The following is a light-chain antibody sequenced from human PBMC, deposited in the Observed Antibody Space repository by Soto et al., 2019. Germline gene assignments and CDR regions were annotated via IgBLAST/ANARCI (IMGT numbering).Light chain of an antibody. CDR2: DVN. CDR3: GSYGASAV. CDR1: RNDVGAHNY. Sequence: QSALTQPRSVSGSPGQSVAISCTGTRNDVGAHNYVSWYQQHPGKAPKLMIYDVNKRPSGVPDRFSGSKSGNTASLTISGLQPEDEADYYCGSYGASAVFGTGTKLTVL. V-gene: IGLV2-11*01. J-gene: IGLJ1*01.